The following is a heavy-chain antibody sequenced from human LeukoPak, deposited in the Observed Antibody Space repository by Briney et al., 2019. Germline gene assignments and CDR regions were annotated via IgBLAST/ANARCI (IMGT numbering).Heavy chain of an antibody. V-gene: IGHV4-39*07. CDR3: AKLTGAVRGYAFDI. J-gene: IGHJ3*02. CDR1: GGSISSSSYY. Sequence: SETLSLTCTVSGGSISSSSYYWGWIRQPPGKGLEWIGSIYYSGSTYYNPSLKSRVTISVDTSKNQFSLKLSSVTAADTAVYYCAKLTGAVRGYAFDIWGQGTMVTVSS. CDR2: IYYSGST. D-gene: IGHD3-10*01.